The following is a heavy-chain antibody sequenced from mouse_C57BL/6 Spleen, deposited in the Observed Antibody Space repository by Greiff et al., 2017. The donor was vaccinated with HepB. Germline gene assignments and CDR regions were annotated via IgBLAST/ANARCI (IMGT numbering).Heavy chain of an antibody. CDR1: GYTFTSYW. V-gene: IGHV1-55*01. Sequence: QVQLKESGAELVKPGASVKMSCKASGYTFTSYWITWVKQRPGQGLEWIGDIYPGSGSTNYNEKFKSKATLTVDTSSSTAYMQLSSLTSEDSAVYYCARWYGNPWGQGTTLTVSS. D-gene: IGHD2-10*02. CDR2: IYPGSGST. J-gene: IGHJ2*01. CDR3: ARWYGNP.